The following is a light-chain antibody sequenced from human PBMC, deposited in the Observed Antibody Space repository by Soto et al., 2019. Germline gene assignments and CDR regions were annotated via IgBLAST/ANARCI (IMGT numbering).Light chain of an antibody. Sequence: DIQMTQSPSTLAASVGDTVTMTCRSSSTWLAWYQKKPGKAPKLLIYDVSNLERGVPPRFSGSTSGAESTLTITGLQPDDLGTYYCQQYNSLYTFGQGTKLEIK. CDR1: SSTW. J-gene: IGKJ2*01. V-gene: IGKV1-5*01. CDR2: DVS. CDR3: QQYNSLYT.